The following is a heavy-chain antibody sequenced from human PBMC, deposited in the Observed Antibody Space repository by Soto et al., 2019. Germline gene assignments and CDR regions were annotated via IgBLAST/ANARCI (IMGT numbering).Heavy chain of an antibody. CDR3: AKDLRWLQLPGNAFDI. CDR2: IKSKTDGGTT. CDR1: GFTFSNAW. J-gene: IGHJ3*02. V-gene: IGHV3-15*01. D-gene: IGHD5-12*01. Sequence: EVQLVESGGGLVKPGGSLRLSCAASGFTFSNAWMSWVRQAPGKGLEWVGRIKSKTDGGTTDYAAPVKGRFTISRDNSKNTLYLQMNSLRAEDTAVYYCAKDLRWLQLPGNAFDIWGQGTMVTVSS.